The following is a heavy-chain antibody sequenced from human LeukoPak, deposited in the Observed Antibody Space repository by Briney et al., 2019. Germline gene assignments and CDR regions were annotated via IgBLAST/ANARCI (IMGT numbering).Heavy chain of an antibody. CDR1: GFTFSSYG. Sequence: GRSLRLSCAASGFTFSSYGTHWVRQAPGKGLEWVAVIWYDGSNKYYADSVKGRFTISRDNSKNTLYLQMNSLRAEDTAVYYCAKGQAGDYVGVDYWGQGTLVTVSS. CDR3: AKGQAGDYVGVDY. CDR2: IWYDGSNK. V-gene: IGHV3-33*06. J-gene: IGHJ4*02. D-gene: IGHD4-17*01.